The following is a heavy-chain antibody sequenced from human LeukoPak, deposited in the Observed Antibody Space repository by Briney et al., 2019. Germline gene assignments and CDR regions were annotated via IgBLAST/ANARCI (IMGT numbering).Heavy chain of an antibody. D-gene: IGHD3-10*01. CDR1: GYTFTDYN. V-gene: IGHV1-2*07. CDR3: ARALSLKDYYGSGSYSRYYYYGMDV. Sequence: ASVKVSCKTSGYTFTDYNMHWVRQAPGQGPEWMGWIDPNRGGTNYAHRFQDRVTITRDTSISTVYMELNNLRSDDTAVYYCARALSLKDYYGSGSYSRYYYYGMDVWGQGTTVTVSS. CDR2: IDPNRGGT. J-gene: IGHJ6*02.